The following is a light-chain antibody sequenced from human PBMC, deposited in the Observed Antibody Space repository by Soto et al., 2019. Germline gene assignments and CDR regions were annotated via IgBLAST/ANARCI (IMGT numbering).Light chain of an antibody. J-gene: IGLJ1*01. CDR3: SSYSSSSTYV. V-gene: IGLV2-14*01. CDR1: SSDIGSYNY. Sequence: QSVLTQAASVSGSPGQSITISCTGTSSDIGSYNYVSWFQQYPGKAPKLIISEVSNRPSGVSNRFSGSKSGNTASLTISGVQAEDEADYYCSSYSSSSTYVFGTGTRSPS. CDR2: EVS.